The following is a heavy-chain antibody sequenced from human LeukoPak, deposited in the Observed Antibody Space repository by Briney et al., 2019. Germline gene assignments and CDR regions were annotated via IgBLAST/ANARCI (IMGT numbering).Heavy chain of an antibody. CDR2: INAGNGNT. J-gene: IGHJ4*02. D-gene: IGHD2-15*01. CDR3: AVGDIVVVVALDY. CDR1: GYTFTSYA. Sequence: ASVKVSCKASGYTFTSYAMHWARQAPGQRLEWMGWINAGNGNTKYSQKFQGRVTITRDTSASTAYMELSSLRSEGTAVYYCAVGDIVVVVALDYWGQGTLVTVSS. V-gene: IGHV1-3*01.